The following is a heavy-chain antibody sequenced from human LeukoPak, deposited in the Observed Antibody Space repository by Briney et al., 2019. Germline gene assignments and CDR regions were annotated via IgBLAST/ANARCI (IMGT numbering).Heavy chain of an antibody. J-gene: IGHJ4*02. Sequence: SETLSLTCAVYGGSFSGYYWSWIRQPPGKGLEWIGEINHSGSTNYNPSLKSRVIISVDTSKNQFSLKLSSVTAADTAVYYCASSEWVYYDSSGYFGYWGQGTLVTVSS. D-gene: IGHD3-22*01. CDR3: ASSEWVYYDSSGYFGY. CDR1: GGSFSGYY. V-gene: IGHV4-34*01. CDR2: INHSGST.